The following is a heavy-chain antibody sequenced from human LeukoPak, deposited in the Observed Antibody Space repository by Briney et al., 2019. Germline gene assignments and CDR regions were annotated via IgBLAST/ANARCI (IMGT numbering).Heavy chain of an antibody. D-gene: IGHD6-19*01. V-gene: IGHV3-11*04. Sequence: PGGSLRLSCAASGFTFSDYYMSWIRQAPGKGLEWVSYISSSGSTIYYADSVKGRFTISRDNTKNSLFLQMNSLRAEDTAVYYCARVGYSSGWYFSYFDYWGQGTLVTVSS. CDR1: GFTFSDYY. J-gene: IGHJ4*02. CDR2: ISSSGSTI. CDR3: ARVGYSSGWYFSYFDY.